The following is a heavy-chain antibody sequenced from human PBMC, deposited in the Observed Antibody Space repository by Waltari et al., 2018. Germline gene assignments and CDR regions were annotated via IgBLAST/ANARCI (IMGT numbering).Heavy chain of an antibody. J-gene: IGHJ3*02. CDR2: ISSSTSII. V-gene: IGHV3-48*01. Sequence: EVQLVESGGGLVQPGGSLRLSCAASGFTFSSYTMNWVRQAPGKGLEWVSYISSSTSIIHNADSVKGRFTISRDNAKNSLSLQMNSLRAEDTAVYFCARVARDAFDIWGQGTMVTVSS. CDR3: ARVARDAFDI. CDR1: GFTFSSYT.